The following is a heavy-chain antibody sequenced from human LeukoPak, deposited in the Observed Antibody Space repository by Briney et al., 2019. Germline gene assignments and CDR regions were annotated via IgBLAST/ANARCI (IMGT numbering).Heavy chain of an antibody. CDR3: ATSGSYPRFDY. CDR2: IYHSGST. CDR1: GGSISSGGYS. D-gene: IGHD1-26*01. J-gene: IGHJ4*02. Sequence: SETLSLTCAVSGGSISSGGYSWRWIRQPPGKGLEWIGYIYHSGSTYYNPSLKSRVTISVDSSKNQFSLKLSSVTAADTAVYYCATSGSYPRFDYWGQGTLVTVSS. V-gene: IGHV4-30-2*01.